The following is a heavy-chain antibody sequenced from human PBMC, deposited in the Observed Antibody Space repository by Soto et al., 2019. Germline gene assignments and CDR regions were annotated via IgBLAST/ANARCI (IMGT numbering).Heavy chain of an antibody. J-gene: IGHJ6*02. CDR3: ARTRRALSDFHYSSLDV. Sequence: QVQLVESGGGVVQPGRSLRLSCAASGFTFNSYGMHWVRQGPGNGLEGVAFISYDSTKTYYADSVKGRFTISRDNSDSALYVQVTSLTGEDTAVYYCARTRRALSDFHYSSLDVWGQGTTVTVSS. CDR1: GFTFNSYG. D-gene: IGHD2-15*01. CDR2: ISYDSTKT. V-gene: IGHV3-30*03.